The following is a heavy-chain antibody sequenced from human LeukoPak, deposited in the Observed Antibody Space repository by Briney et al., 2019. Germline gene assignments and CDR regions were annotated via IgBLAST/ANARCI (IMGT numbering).Heavy chain of an antibody. CDR3: ARVGTYYYETSATYVPGWTFDL. J-gene: IGHJ2*01. CDR1: GGSISYYY. Sequence: TSETLSLTCIVSGGSISYYYWSWIREPPGEGLECIGYISYSGTTNCNPTLKSRVTISVDTSKNQFSLKLSSVTAADTALYYCARVGTYYYETSATYVPGWTFDLWGRGTLVTVSS. V-gene: IGHV4-59*01. D-gene: IGHD3-22*01. CDR2: ISYSGTT.